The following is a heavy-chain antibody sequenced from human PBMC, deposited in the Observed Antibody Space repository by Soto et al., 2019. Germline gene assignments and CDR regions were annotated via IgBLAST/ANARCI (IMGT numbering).Heavy chain of an antibody. CDR1: GYSFQTYS. J-gene: IGHJ5*02. Sequence: QVQLVQSGAEVKKPGASVKVSCKASGYSFQTYSIHWVRQAPGQRLERMGSINAGRGNAKYSPKFQDRVTITRDTSATTGYMELSSLRSEDTTVYFCAGNRVLWFEDFDPWGQGTLVTVSS. D-gene: IGHD3-10*01. CDR3: AGNRVLWFEDFDP. V-gene: IGHV1-3*01. CDR2: INAGRGNA.